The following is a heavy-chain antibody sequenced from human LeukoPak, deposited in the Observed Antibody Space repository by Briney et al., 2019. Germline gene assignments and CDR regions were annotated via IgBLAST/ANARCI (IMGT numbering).Heavy chain of an antibody. Sequence: GGSLRLSCAASGFXFSSYGMHWVRQAPGKGQEWVAFISYDGSNKYYVDSVKGRFTISRDNSENTLYLQMNSLRTEDTAVYYCAKWGTLQTFQHWGQGTLVTVSS. D-gene: IGHD3-16*01. CDR1: GFXFSSYG. V-gene: IGHV3-30*18. CDR2: ISYDGSNK. CDR3: AKWGTLQTFQH. J-gene: IGHJ1*01.